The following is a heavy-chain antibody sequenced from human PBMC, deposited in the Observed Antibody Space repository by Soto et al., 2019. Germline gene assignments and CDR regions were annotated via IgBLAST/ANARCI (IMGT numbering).Heavy chain of an antibody. D-gene: IGHD1-26*01. CDR3: AREGGSYYYFDY. CDR2: IIPIFGTA. V-gene: IGHV1-69*13. J-gene: IGHJ4*02. Sequence: GASVKVSCKASGGTFSSYAISWVRQAPGQGLEWMGGIIPIFGTANYAQKFRGRVTITADESTSTAYMELSSLRSEDTAVYYCAREGGSYYYFDYWGQGTLVTVSS. CDR1: GGTFSSYA.